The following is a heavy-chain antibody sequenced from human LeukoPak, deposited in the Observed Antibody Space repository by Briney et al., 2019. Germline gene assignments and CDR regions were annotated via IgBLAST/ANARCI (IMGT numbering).Heavy chain of an antibody. D-gene: IGHD1-1*01. V-gene: IGHV4-34*01. CDR1: GGSFSGYY. CDR2: INHSGST. CDR3: ARGQLDYYYYYMDV. J-gene: IGHJ6*03. Sequence: SETLSLTCAVYGGSFSGYYWSWIRQPPGKGLEWIGEINHSGSTNYNPSLKSRVTISVDTFKNQFSLKLSSVTAADTAVYYCARGQLDYYYYYMDVWGKGTTVTVSS.